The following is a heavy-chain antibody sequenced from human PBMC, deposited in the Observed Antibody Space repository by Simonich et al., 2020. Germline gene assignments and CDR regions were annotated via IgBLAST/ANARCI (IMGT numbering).Heavy chain of an antibody. V-gene: IGHV1-18*01. CDR1: GYTFTSYG. Sequence: QVQLVQSGAEVKKPGASVKVSCKASGYTFTSYGISWVRQAPGQGLEWMGWSRAYNGNTNYAQKLQGRVTMTTDTSTSTAYMELRSLRSDDTAVYYCARASRGTWWYYYFDYWGQEPWSPSPQ. J-gene: IGHJ4*01. CDR3: ARASRGTWWYYYFDY. CDR2: SRAYNGNT. D-gene: IGHD2-15*01.